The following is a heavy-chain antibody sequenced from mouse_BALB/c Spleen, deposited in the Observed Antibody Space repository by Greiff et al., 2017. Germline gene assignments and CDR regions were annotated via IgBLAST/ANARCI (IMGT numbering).Heavy chain of an antibody. Sequence: EVKLVESGGGLVKPGGSLKLSCAASGFTFSDYYMYWVRQTPEKRLEWVATISDGGSYTYYPDSVKGRFTISRDNAKNNLYLQMSSLKSEDTAMYYCTRDEAYYGNLFAYWGQGTLVTVSA. V-gene: IGHV5-4*02. D-gene: IGHD2-10*01. J-gene: IGHJ3*01. CDR2: ISDGGSYT. CDR3: TRDEAYYGNLFAY. CDR1: GFTFSDYY.